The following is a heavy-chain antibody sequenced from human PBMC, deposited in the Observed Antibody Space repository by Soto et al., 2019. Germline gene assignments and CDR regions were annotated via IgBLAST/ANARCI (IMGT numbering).Heavy chain of an antibody. Sequence: SETLCLTCAVYGGSFSGYYWSWIRQPPGKGLEWIGEINHSGSTNYNPSLKSRVTISVDTSKNQFSLKLSSVTAADTAVYYCARDQGVDRYYYYGMDVWGQGTTVTVPS. J-gene: IGHJ6*02. CDR1: GGSFSGYY. V-gene: IGHV4-34*01. CDR3: ARDQGVDRYYYYGMDV. CDR2: INHSGST. D-gene: IGHD2-15*01.